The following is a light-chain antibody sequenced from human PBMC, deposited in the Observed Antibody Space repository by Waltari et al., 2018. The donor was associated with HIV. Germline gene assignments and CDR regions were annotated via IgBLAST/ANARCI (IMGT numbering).Light chain of an antibody. CDR1: SSNIGAGYD. Sequence: QSELTQPPSVSAAPGQRVTISCTGSSSNIGAGYDVHCDQQGPGTAPKVVMYRNSNRPSGVPDRFSGSKSGSSASLVITGRQSEDEADYYCQSYDSNLSGLFGGGTKVTVL. V-gene: IGLV1-40*01. CDR2: RNS. CDR3: QSYDSNLSGL. J-gene: IGLJ2*01.